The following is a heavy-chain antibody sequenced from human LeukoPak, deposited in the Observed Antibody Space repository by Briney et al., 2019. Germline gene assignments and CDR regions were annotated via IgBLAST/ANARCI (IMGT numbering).Heavy chain of an antibody. CDR2: INPNSGGT. D-gene: IGHD1-26*01. CDR1: GYTFTGYY. CDR3: ARVGPRGTGDAFDI. J-gene: IGHJ3*02. Sequence: EASVKVSCKASGYTFTGYYMHWVRQAPGQGLEWMGWINPNSGGTNYAQKFQGRVTMTRDTSISTAYMELSRLRSDDTAVYYCARVGPRGTGDAFDIWGQGTMVTVSS. V-gene: IGHV1-2*02.